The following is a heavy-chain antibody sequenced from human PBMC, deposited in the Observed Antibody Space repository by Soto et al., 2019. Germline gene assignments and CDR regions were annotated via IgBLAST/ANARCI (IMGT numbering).Heavy chain of an antibody. D-gene: IGHD6-13*01. V-gene: IGHV1-2*02. CDR3: ARGVGSSSWYNYYYYGMDV. Sequence: ASVKVSCKASGYTFTGYYISWGRQAPGQGLEWMGWINPNSGGTNYAQKFQGRVTMTRDTSISAAYLELSRLRSDDTAVYYRARGVGSSSWYNYYYYGMDVWGQGTTVTVSS. CDR2: INPNSGGT. CDR1: GYTFTGYY. J-gene: IGHJ6*02.